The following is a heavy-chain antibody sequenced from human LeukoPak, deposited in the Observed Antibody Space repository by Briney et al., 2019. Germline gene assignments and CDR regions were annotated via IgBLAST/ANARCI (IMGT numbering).Heavy chain of an antibody. V-gene: IGHV3-23*01. Sequence: GGSLRLSCAASGFTFSTYAMSWVRQAPGKGLEWVSDTSGSGGSTYYADSVKGRFTISRDNSKNTLYLQMNSLRAEDTAVYYCAKAACSSTSCQYYYYHGVDVWGQGTTVTVSS. D-gene: IGHD2-2*01. CDR2: TSGSGGST. CDR1: GFTFSTYA. J-gene: IGHJ6*02. CDR3: AKAACSSTSCQYYYYHGVDV.